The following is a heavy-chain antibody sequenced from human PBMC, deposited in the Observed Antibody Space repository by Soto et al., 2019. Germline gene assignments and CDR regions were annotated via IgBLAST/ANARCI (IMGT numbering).Heavy chain of an antibody. J-gene: IGHJ4*02. D-gene: IGHD1-7*01. Sequence: ETLSLTCTVSGGSISSSSYYWGWIRQPPGKGLEWIGSIYYSGSTYYNPSLKSRVTISVDTSKNQFSLKLSSVTAADTAVYYCARQGTGTTLDFDYWGQGTLVTVSS. V-gene: IGHV4-39*01. CDR2: IYYSGST. CDR3: ARQGTGTTLDFDY. CDR1: GGSISSSSYY.